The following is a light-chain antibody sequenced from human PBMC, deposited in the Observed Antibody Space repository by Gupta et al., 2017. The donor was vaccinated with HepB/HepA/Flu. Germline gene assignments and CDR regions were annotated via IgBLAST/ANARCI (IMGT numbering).Light chain of an antibody. CDR2: GNS. CDR1: SSNIGAGYD. CDR3: QYYASRKSGEV. J-gene: IGLJ1*01. Sequence: QSVLTQPPSVSGAPGQRVTISCTGSSSNIGAGYDVHWYQQLPGTAPKRLIYGNSNRPSGVPDRFSGSKAGTSDSPALTVLQAEDEAEDDCQYYASRKSGEVCGTGTKLTVL. V-gene: IGLV1-40*01.